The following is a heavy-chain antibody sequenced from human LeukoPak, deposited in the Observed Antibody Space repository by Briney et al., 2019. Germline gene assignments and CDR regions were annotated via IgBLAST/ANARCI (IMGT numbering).Heavy chain of an antibody. Sequence: GGSLRLSCAASGFSFRTYSFTWVRQAPGKGLEWVASISSSGNYLYYADSFKGRFTISRDTAKNSLYLQMNSLRAEDTAVYFCASGYSSSWATFDYWGRGTLVTVSS. CDR2: ISSSGNYL. CDR1: GFSFRTYS. V-gene: IGHV3-21*01. D-gene: IGHD6-13*01. J-gene: IGHJ4*02. CDR3: ASGYSSSWATFDY.